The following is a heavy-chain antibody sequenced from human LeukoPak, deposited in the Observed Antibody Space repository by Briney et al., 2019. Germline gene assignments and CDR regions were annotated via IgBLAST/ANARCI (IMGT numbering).Heavy chain of an antibody. J-gene: IGHJ4*02. Sequence: ASVKVSCKASGYTFTSYYMHWVRQAPGQGLEWMGIINPSGGSTSYARKFQGRVTMTRDMSTSTVYMELSSLRSEDTAVYYCARDRRDGYNPGDFDYWGQGTLVTVSS. D-gene: IGHD5-24*01. CDR2: INPSGGST. CDR3: ARDRRDGYNPGDFDY. V-gene: IGHV1-46*01. CDR1: GYTFTSYY.